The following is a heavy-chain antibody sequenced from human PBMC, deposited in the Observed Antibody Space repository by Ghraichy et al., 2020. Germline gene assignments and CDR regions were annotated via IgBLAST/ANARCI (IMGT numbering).Heavy chain of an antibody. Sequence: SETLSLTCTVSGGSVSSGSYYWSWIRQPPGKGLEWIGYIYYSGSTSYNPSLKSRVTISVDTSKNQFSLKLRSVTAADTAVYYCATYHYTSSDVRRYFDLWGRGTLVTVSS. J-gene: IGHJ2*01. CDR2: IYYSGST. CDR3: ATYHYTSSDVRRYFDL. V-gene: IGHV4-61*01. D-gene: IGHD4-11*01. CDR1: GGSVSSGSYY.